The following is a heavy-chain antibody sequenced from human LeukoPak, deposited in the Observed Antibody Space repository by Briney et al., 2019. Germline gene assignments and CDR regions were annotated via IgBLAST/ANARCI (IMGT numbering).Heavy chain of an antibody. CDR3: ARGTRTVDY. V-gene: IGHV1-8*01. CDR1: GYTFTSYD. Sequence: ASVKVSCKASGYTFTSYDINWVRQATGQGLGWMGWMNPSSGNTGYAQKFQGRVTMTRNTSTSTAYMELSSLRSEDTAVYYCARGTRTVDYWGQGTLVTVSS. CDR2: MNPSSGNT. J-gene: IGHJ4*02.